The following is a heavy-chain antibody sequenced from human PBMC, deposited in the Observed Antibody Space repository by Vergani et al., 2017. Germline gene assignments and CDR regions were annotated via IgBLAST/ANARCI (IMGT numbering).Heavy chain of an antibody. CDR2: INPSGGHT. V-gene: IGHV1-46*03. D-gene: IGHD3-9*01. CDR3: ARGDYVILTGYRY. CDR1: GYTFSNYY. J-gene: IGHJ4*02. Sequence: QVQVVQSGAEVKKSGASVKVSCKTSGYTFSNYYMHWVRQAPGQGLEWMGIINPSGGHTNYEQKLQGRFTMTRDTSTSTVYMELSSLRSEDTAIYYCARGDYVILTGYRYWGQGTLVTVSA.